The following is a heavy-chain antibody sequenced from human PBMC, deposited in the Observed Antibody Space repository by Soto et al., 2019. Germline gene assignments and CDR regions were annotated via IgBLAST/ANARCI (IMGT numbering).Heavy chain of an antibody. CDR2: INHSGST. CDR3: ARADPYYYDSSGYSSSGAFDI. J-gene: IGHJ3*02. V-gene: IGHV4-34*01. Sequence: SETLSLTCAVYGGSFSGYYWSWIRQPPGKGLEWIGEINHSGSTNYNQSLKSRVTISVDTSKNQFSLKLSSVTAADTAVYYCARADPYYYDSSGYSSSGAFDIWGQGXMVTVSS. CDR1: GGSFSGYY. D-gene: IGHD3-22*01.